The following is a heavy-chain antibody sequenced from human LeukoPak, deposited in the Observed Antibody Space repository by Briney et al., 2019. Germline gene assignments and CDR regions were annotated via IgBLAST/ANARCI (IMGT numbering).Heavy chain of an antibody. Sequence: SETLSLTCTVSGGSISSYYWSWIRQPAGKGLEWIGRIYTSGSTNYNPSLKSRVTMSVDTSKNQFSLKLSSVTAADTAVYYCATPGAAARDEYFHYWSQGTLVAVSS. D-gene: IGHD6-13*01. V-gene: IGHV4-4*07. CDR1: GGSISSYY. CDR2: IYTSGST. J-gene: IGHJ1*01. CDR3: ATPGAAARDEYFHY.